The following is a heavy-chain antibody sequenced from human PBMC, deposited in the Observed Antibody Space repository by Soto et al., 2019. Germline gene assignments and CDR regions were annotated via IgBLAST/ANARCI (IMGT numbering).Heavy chain of an antibody. D-gene: IGHD7-27*01. V-gene: IGHV3-21*02. J-gene: IGHJ4*02. CDR2: INGRSNYK. CDR3: VREDGLVGSNSAFDQ. Sequence: EVELLESGGGLVKPGGSLRLSCAASGFSFSTYNMNWVRQAPGKGLEWVSSINGRSNYKYYTDSVKGRFTISRDNPKNSLSLQMDSLRVEDTAVYYCVREDGLVGSNSAFDQWGQGTLVIVS. CDR1: GFSFSTYN.